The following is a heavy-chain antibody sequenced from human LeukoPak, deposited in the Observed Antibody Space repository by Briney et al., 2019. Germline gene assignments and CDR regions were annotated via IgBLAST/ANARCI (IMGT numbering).Heavy chain of an antibody. CDR3: AKGAYDYIEMGYFDY. CDR2: IIASSGST. V-gene: IGHV3-23*01. J-gene: IGHJ4*02. Sequence: GGSLRLSCAASGFSISNSAMSWVRQAPGKGLEWVSLIIASSGSTFYADSVKGRFTISRDNSKNTLFLQMNSLRAEDTAVYYCAKGAYDYIEMGYFDYWGQGTLVTVSS. CDR1: GFSISNSA. D-gene: IGHD5-12*01.